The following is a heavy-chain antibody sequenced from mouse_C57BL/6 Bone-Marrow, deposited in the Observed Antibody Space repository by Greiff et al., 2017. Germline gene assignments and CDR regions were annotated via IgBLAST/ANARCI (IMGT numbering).Heavy chain of an antibody. CDR1: GFNIKDDY. Sequence: EVQRVESGAELVRPGASVKLSCTASGFNIKDDYMHWVKQRPEQGLEWIGWIDPENGDTAYASKFQGKATITADTSSNTAYLQLSSLTSEDTAVYYGTTGLTGTWGQGTTLTVSS. CDR3: TTGLTGT. J-gene: IGHJ2*01. V-gene: IGHV14-4*01. CDR2: IDPENGDT. D-gene: IGHD4-1*01.